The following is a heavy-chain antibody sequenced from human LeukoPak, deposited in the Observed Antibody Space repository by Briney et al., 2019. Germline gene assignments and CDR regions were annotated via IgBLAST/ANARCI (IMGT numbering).Heavy chain of an antibody. Sequence: PGGSLRLSCAASGFTFSSYSMNWVRQAPGKGLEWVSAISSSSSYIYYADSVKGRFTISRDNAKNSLYLQMNSLRAEDTAVYYCARVPLGYCSGGSCYDLDYWGQGTLVTVSS. CDR2: ISSSSSYI. CDR3: ARVPLGYCSGGSCYDLDY. J-gene: IGHJ4*02. D-gene: IGHD2-15*01. CDR1: GFTFSSYS. V-gene: IGHV3-21*01.